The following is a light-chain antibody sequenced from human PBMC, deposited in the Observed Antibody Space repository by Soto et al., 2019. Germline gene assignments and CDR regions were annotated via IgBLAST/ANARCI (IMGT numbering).Light chain of an antibody. V-gene: IGKV3-20*01. CDR1: QSASSSH. J-gene: IGKJ1*01. Sequence: EVVWTKSPVPLTLSPGERATLSCRASQSASSSHLAWFQQKPGQAPRLLIYGASNRATGIPYRVSGSGSGTDFTLTINRLEPEDFAVYYCQQYASSPWTFGQGTKLDIK. CDR3: QQYASSPWT. CDR2: GAS.